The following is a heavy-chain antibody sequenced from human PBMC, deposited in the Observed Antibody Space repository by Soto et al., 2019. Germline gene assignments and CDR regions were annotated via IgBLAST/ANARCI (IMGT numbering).Heavy chain of an antibody. CDR2: ISGYNGDT. J-gene: IGHJ6*02. CDR1: GGTFSSYA. D-gene: IGHD2-8*01. CDR3: AKNGQPPSSYYGRDV. V-gene: IGHV1-18*01. Sequence: ASVKVSCKASGGTFSSYAISWVRQAPGQGLEWMGWISGYNGDTNYAQKFQGRVTMTIDTSTTTAYMELRSLTSDDTAVYYCAKNGQPPSSYYGRDVWGQGTTVTVSS.